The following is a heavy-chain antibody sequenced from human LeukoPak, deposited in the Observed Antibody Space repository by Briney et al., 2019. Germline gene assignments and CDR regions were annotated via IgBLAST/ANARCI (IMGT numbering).Heavy chain of an antibody. J-gene: IGHJ3*02. CDR3: ARDKYGDNSNAFDI. D-gene: IGHD4-23*01. V-gene: IGHV3-7*01. Sequence: GGSLRLSCAASGFTFSSYWMSWVRQAPGKGLEWVANIKQDGSEKYYVGSVKGRFTISRDNAKNTLYLQMNSLRAEDTAVYYCARDKYGDNSNAFDIWGQGTLVTVSS. CDR1: GFTFSSYW. CDR2: IKQDGSEK.